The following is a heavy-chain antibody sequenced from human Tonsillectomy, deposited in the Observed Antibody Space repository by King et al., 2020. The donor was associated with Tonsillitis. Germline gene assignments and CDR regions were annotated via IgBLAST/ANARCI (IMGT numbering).Heavy chain of an antibody. CDR1: GVTFSSFA. CDR3: ARVREGDYVPDSFDI. D-gene: IGHD4-17*01. CDR2: ISDDGNNK. Sequence: VQLVESGGGVVQPGRSLKLSCAASGVTFSSFAIHWLRQAPGKGLEWVAVISDDGNNKYYADSVKGRFTISRDNSKNTLYLRLNSLRAEDTAVYFCARVREGDYVPDSFDIWGQGTMVSVSS. V-gene: IGHV3-30*04. J-gene: IGHJ3*02.